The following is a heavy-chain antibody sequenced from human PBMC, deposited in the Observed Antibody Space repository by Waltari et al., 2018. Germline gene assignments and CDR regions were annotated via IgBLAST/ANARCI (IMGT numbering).Heavy chain of an antibody. Sequence: QVQLVQSGAEVTKPGSSVKVSCKASGGTFSSFAISWVSQAPGQALEWMGGIIPFFGSATFAKKLQGRVTITADESTSTAYMELSSLRSEDTAVYYCARASSGSYWYYFDYWGQGTLVTVSS. CDR3: ARASSGSYWYYFDY. V-gene: IGHV1-69*01. CDR2: IIPFFGSA. D-gene: IGHD1-26*01. CDR1: GGTFSSFA. J-gene: IGHJ4*02.